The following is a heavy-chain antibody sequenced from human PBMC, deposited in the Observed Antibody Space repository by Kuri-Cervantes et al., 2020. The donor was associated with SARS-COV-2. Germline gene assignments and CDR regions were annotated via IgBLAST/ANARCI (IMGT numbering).Heavy chain of an antibody. CDR2: ISSSSSTI. CDR1: GFTFSSYS. J-gene: IGHJ6*03. D-gene: IGHD4-11*01. Sequence: GESLKISCAASGFTFSSYSMNWVRQAPGKGLEWVSYISSSSSTIYYADSVKGRFTISRDNAKNSLYLQMNSLRDEDTAVYYCARDPRHDYTPYYMDVWCKGATVTVSS. V-gene: IGHV3-48*02. CDR3: ARDPRHDYTPYYMDV.